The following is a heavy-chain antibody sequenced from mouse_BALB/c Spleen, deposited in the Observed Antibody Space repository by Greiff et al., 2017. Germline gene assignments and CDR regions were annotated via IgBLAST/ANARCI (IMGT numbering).Heavy chain of an antibody. V-gene: IGHV1-69*02. CDR2: IYPSDSYT. CDR1: GYTFTSYW. D-gene: IGHD2-4*01. J-gene: IGHJ3*01. Sequence: QVQLQQPGAELVRPGASVKLSCKASGYTFTSYWINWVKQRPGQGLEWIGNIYPSDSYTNYNQKFKDKATLTVDKSSSTAYMQLSSPTSEDSAVYYCANYDWFAYWGQGTLVTVSA. CDR3: ANYDWFAY.